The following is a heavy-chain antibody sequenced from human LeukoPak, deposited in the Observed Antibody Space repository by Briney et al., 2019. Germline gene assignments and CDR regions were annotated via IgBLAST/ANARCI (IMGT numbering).Heavy chain of an antibody. CDR1: GGTFSSYA. Sequence: SVKVSCKAAGGTFSSYAISWVRQAPGQGLEWMGGIIPIFGTANCAQKFQGRVTITADESTSTAYMELSSLRSEDTAVYYCARHPRVGAQGVDYWGQGTLVTVSS. CDR3: ARHPRVGAQGVDY. J-gene: IGHJ4*02. V-gene: IGHV1-69*13. CDR2: IIPIFGTA. D-gene: IGHD1-26*01.